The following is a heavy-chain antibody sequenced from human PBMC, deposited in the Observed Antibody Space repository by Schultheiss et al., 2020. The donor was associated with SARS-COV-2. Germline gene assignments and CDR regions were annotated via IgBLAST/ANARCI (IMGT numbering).Heavy chain of an antibody. J-gene: IGHJ2*01. V-gene: IGHV4-31*03. CDR2: IYYSGST. Sequence: SQTLSLTCTVSGGSISSGGYYWSWIRQHPGKGLEWIGYIYYSGSTNYNPSLKSRVTISVDKSKNQFSLKLSSVTAADTAVYYCARTVVATTRDWYFDLWGRGTLVTVSS. CDR1: GGSISSGGYY. D-gene: IGHD5-12*01. CDR3: ARTVVATTRDWYFDL.